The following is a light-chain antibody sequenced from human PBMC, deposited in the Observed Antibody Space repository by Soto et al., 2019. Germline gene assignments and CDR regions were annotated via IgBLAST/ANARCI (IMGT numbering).Light chain of an antibody. CDR2: GAS. CDR1: QRISSN. Sequence: SQRISSNLAWYQQKPGQAPRLLIYGASSRDTGIPARFSVSGSRTESYVIIRRLQHACFAAFYFHQDPSSASWRLGQGTKVDIK. V-gene: IGKV3-15*01. J-gene: IGKJ1*01. CDR3: HQDPSSASWR.